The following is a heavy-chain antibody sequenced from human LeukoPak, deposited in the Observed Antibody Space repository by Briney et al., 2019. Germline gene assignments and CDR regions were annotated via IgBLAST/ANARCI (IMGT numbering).Heavy chain of an antibody. CDR3: ARVVLRGMIERFDP. CDR1: GYSISSGYY. D-gene: IGHD3-22*01. V-gene: IGHV4-38-2*02. J-gene: IGHJ5*02. Sequence: SETLSLTCTVSGYSISSGYYWGWIRQPPGKGLEWIGSIYHSGSTYYNPSLKSRVTISVDTSKNQFSLKLSSVTAADTAVYYCARVVLRGMIERFDPWGQGTLVTVSS. CDR2: IYHSGST.